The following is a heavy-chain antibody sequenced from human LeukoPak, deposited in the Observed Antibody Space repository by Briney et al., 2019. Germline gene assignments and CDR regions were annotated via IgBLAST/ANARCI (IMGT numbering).Heavy chain of an antibody. D-gene: IGHD3-22*01. V-gene: IGHV1-2*02. J-gene: IGHJ6*03. CDR1: GYTFTGYY. CDR2: INPNSGGT. Sequence: GASVKVPCKASGYTFTGYYMHWVRQAPGQGLEWMGWINPNSGGTNYAQKFQGRVTMTRDTSISTAYMELSRLRSDDTAVYYCARAADDSSGYYPRYYYYYMDVWGKGTTVTVSS. CDR3: ARAADDSSGYYPRYYYYYMDV.